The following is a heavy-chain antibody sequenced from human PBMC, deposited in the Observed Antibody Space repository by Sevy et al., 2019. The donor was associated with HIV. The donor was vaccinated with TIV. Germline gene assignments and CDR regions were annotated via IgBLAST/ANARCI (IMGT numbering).Heavy chain of an antibody. CDR3: ARDRDYYDSSGYYYRYFDY. V-gene: IGHV4-31*03. Sequence: SETLSLTCTVSGGSISSGGYYWSWIRQHPGKGLEWIGYIYYSGSTYYNPSLKSRVTISVDTFKNQFSLKLSSVTAADTAVYYCARDRDYYDSSGYYYRYFDYWGQGTLVTVSS. D-gene: IGHD3-22*01. J-gene: IGHJ4*02. CDR2: IYYSGST. CDR1: GGSISSGGYY.